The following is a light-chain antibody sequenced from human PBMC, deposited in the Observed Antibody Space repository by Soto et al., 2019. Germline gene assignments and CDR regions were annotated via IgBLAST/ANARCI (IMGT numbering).Light chain of an antibody. CDR1: SSNIGNNY. Sequence: QSVLTQPPSASVTPGQWVTISCSGSSSNIGNNYVFWYQQFPGMAPKLLIYRNNQRPSGVPDRFSGSYSGTSASLAIAGLRSEDESDYYCASWDDSLNGPVFGGGTKLTVL. CDR2: RNN. V-gene: IGLV1-47*01. J-gene: IGLJ3*02. CDR3: ASWDDSLNGPV.